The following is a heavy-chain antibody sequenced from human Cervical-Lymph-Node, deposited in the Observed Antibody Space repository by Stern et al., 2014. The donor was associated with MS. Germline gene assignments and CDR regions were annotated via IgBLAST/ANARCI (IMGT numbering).Heavy chain of an antibody. Sequence: QVQLVQSGTEVKKPGASVKLSCKTSGYNFISYAVNWVRQAPGHRLEWLGWINAGPHNTKYSQKFQDRVTITRDTSANTAYMELRSLTPEDTAVYYCASRVDDSDLGLDYFDPWGQGTQVIVTS. D-gene: IGHD3/OR15-3a*01. V-gene: IGHV1-3*01. CDR1: GYNFISYA. CDR2: INAGPHNT. J-gene: IGHJ5*02. CDR3: ASRVDDSDLGLDYFDP.